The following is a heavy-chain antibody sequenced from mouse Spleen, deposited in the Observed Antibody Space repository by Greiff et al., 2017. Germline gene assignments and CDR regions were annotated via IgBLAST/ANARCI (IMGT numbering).Heavy chain of an antibody. Sequence: EVQLQQSGPGLVKPSQSLSLTCSVTGYSITSGYYWNWIRQFPGNKLEWMGYISYDGSNNYNPSLKNRISITRDTSKNQFFLKLNSVTTEDTATYYCAAYYRYDEAMDYWGQGTSVTVSS. CDR1: GYSITSGYY. CDR3: AAYYRYDEAMDY. D-gene: IGHD2-14*01. V-gene: IGHV3-6*01. J-gene: IGHJ4*01. CDR2: ISYDGSN.